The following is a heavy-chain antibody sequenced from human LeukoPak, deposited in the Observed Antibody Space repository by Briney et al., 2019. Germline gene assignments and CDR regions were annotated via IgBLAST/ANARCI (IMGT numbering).Heavy chain of an antibody. CDR3: ARVVEVPAASPGCFQH. V-gene: IGHV4-30-4*08. CDR1: GGSISSGDCY. J-gene: IGHJ1*01. Sequence: SQTLSLTCTVSGGSISSGDCYWSWIRQPPGKGLEWIGYIYYSGSTYYNPSLKSRVTISVDTSKNQFSLKLSSVTAADTAVYYCARVVEVPAASPGCFQHWGQGTLVTVSS. D-gene: IGHD2-2*01. CDR2: IYYSGST.